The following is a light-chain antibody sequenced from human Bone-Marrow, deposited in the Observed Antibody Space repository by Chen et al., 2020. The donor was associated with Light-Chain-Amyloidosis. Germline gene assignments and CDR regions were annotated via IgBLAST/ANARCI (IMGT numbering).Light chain of an antibody. J-gene: IGKJ4*01. CDR1: QTINNF. V-gene: IGKV3-11*01. Sequence: EIVLTQSPATLSLSPGERATLSCRASQTINNFLAWYQQKPGQAPRLLIYDASNRATGIPARFSGRGSGTDFTLTISSLEPEDFAVDYCQQRADWPPLTFGGGTKVEIK. CDR3: QQRADWPPLT. CDR2: DAS.